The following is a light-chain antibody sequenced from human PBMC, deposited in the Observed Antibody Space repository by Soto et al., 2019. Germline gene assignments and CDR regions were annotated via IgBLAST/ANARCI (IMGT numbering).Light chain of an antibody. CDR1: QGVSSY. CDR3: QKYGSSYPWT. CDR2: GAS. Sequence: ESVLTQSPATLSLSPGERATRSCRASQGVSSYLAWYQQYPGQAPRPLIVGASSTATGILERFSGSGCGADFTLTIRRLEPEDFAVYYCQKYGSSYPWTFGQGTKVDMK. V-gene: IGKV3-20*01. J-gene: IGKJ1*01.